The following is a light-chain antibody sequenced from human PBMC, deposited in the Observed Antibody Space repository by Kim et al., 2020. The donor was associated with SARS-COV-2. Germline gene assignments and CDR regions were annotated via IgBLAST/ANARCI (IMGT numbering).Light chain of an antibody. CDR2: GAT. CDR3: QQYHNWPPALT. V-gene: IGKV3-15*01. CDR1: HRVSSD. Sequence: AGERATLSCRASHRVSSDLAWYQQRPGQAPRLIIFGATTRAPGIPARFSGSGSGTEFTLTISSLQSEDFAIYYCQQYHNWPPALTFGGGTKVDIK. J-gene: IGKJ4*01.